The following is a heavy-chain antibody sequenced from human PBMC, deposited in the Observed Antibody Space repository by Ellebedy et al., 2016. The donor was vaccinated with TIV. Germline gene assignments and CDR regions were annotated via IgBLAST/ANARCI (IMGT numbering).Heavy chain of an antibody. V-gene: IGHV4-39*01. CDR1: GGSISSSSYY. D-gene: IGHD1-1*01. CDR3: ARRIAGNYDYYYYMDV. J-gene: IGHJ6*03. Sequence: SETLSLTXTVSGGSISSSSYYWGWIRQPPGKGLEWIGSIYYSGSTYYNPSLKSRVTISVDTSKNQFSLKLSSVTAADTAVYYCARRIAGNYDYYYYMDVWGKGTTVTVSS. CDR2: IYYSGST.